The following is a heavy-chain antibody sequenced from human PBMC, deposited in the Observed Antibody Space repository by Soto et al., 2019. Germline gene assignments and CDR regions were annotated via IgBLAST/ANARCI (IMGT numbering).Heavy chain of an antibody. D-gene: IGHD3-3*01. J-gene: IGHJ6*02. Sequence: PSETLSLTCTVSGGSVSSGSYYWSWIRQPPGKGLEWIGYIYYSGSTNYNPSLKSRVTISVDTSKNQFSLKLSSVTAADTAVYYCARDRLEWLHNLANYYYGMDVWGQGTTVTVSS. CDR2: IYYSGST. CDR1: GGSVSSGSYY. V-gene: IGHV4-61*01. CDR3: ARDRLEWLHNLANYYYGMDV.